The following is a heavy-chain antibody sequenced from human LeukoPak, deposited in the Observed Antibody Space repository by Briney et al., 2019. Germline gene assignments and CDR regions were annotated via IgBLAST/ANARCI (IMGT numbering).Heavy chain of an antibody. D-gene: IGHD6-19*01. CDR3: ARGTLYSGWSYYFDY. J-gene: IGHJ4*02. CDR1: GGSISSSSYY. CDR2: IYYSGST. V-gene: IGHV4-39*02. Sequence: SETLSLTCTVSGGSISSSSYYWGWIRQPPGKGLEWIVSIYYSGSTYYNPSLKSRVTISVDMSKNHFSLRLSSVTAADTAMYYCARGTLYSGWSYYFDYWGQGSQVTVSS.